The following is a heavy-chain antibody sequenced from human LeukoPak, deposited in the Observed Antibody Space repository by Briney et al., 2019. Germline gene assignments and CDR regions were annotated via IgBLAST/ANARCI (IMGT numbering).Heavy chain of an antibody. CDR1: GFTFSNYG. CDR3: AKGDTTDPFDP. J-gene: IGHJ5*02. Sequence: GRSLRHSCAASGFTFSNYGMHWVRQAPGKGLEWLAVIWYDGSNTNYADSVKGRFTISRDNSKNTLYMQMNSLRAEDTAVYYCAKGDTTDPFDPWGQGTLVTVSS. D-gene: IGHD1-14*01. CDR2: IWYDGSNT. V-gene: IGHV3-33*06.